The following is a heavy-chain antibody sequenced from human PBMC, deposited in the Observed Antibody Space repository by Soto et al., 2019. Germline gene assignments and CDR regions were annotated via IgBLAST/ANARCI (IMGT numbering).Heavy chain of an antibody. CDR3: ARDRPYRSASPGYSGIDV. V-gene: IGHV1-69*01. J-gene: IGHJ6*02. CDR2: IIPIFGTA. CDR1: GGTFSSYA. D-gene: IGHD6-6*01. Sequence: QVQLVQSGAEVKKPGSSVKVSCKASGGTFSSYAISWVRQAPGQGLEWRGGIIPIFGTANYAQKFQGRVTITADESTSTAYMELSRLRSEDTAVYYCARDRPYRSASPGYSGIDVWGQGTTGTGSS.